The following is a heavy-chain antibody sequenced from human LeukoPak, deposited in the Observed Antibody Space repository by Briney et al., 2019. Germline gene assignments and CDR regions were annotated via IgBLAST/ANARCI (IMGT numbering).Heavy chain of an antibody. CDR2: INWNGGST. CDR1: GFTFDDYG. Sequence: PGGSLRLSCAASGFTFDDYGMSWVRQAPGKGLEWVSGINWNGGSTGYADSVKGRFTISRDNANNSLYLQINSLIAENTALYYCAGGSSGWSTYGMAVWGQGTTVTVSS. J-gene: IGHJ6*02. V-gene: IGHV3-20*04. D-gene: IGHD6-19*01. CDR3: AGGSSGWSTYGMAV.